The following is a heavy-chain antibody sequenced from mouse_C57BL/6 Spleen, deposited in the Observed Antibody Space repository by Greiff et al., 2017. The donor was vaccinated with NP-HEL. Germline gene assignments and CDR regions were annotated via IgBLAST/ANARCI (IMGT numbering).Heavy chain of an antibody. V-gene: IGHV1-80*01. D-gene: IGHD1-2*01. CDR2: IYPGDGDT. J-gene: IGHJ4*01. CDR1: GYAFSSYW. CDR3: ARSLDYYAMDY. Sequence: VQLQQSGAELVKPGASVKISCKASGYAFSSYWMNWVKQRPGKGLEWIGQIYPGDGDTNYNGKFKGKATLTADKSSSTAYMQLSSLTSEDSAVYFCARSLDYYAMDYWGQGTSVTVSS.